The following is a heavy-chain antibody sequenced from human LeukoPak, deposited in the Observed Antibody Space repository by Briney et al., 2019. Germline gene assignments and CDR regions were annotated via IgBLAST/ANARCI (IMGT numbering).Heavy chain of an antibody. CDR2: ISYDGSNK. Sequence: QSGGSLRLSCAASGFTFSSYAMHWVRQAPGKGLEWVAVISYDGSNKYYADSVKGRFTISRDNAKNSLYLQMNSLRAEDTAVYYCARVLLPYDFWSGFNRYYYYYGMDVWGQGTTVTVSS. CDR1: GFTFSSYA. V-gene: IGHV3-30-3*01. CDR3: ARVLLPYDFWSGFNRYYYYYGMDV. D-gene: IGHD3-3*01. J-gene: IGHJ6*02.